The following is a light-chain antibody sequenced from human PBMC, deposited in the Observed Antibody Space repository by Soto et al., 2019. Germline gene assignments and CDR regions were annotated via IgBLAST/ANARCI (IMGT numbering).Light chain of an antibody. Sequence: EIVLTQSPGTLSLSPGERATLSCRASQSVDSSYLAWYQQKPGQAPRLLIYGVSSRATGIPDRFSGSGSGTDFTLTISRLEPEDFAVYYCQQYGSSPPWTFGQGTKVEIK. CDR2: GVS. J-gene: IGKJ1*01. V-gene: IGKV3-20*01. CDR1: QSVDSSY. CDR3: QQYGSSPPWT.